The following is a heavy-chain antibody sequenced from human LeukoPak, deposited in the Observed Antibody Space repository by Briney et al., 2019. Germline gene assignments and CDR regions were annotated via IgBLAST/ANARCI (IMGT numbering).Heavy chain of an antibody. CDR2: ISYDGSNK. Sequence: PGGSLRLSCAASGFTFSSYGMHWVRQAPGKGLEWVAVISYDGSNKYYADSVKGRFTISRDNSKNTLYLQMNSLRAEDTAVYYCARDREYGDYFDYWGQGTLVTASS. V-gene: IGHV3-30*03. CDR1: GFTFSSYG. D-gene: IGHD4-17*01. CDR3: ARDREYGDYFDY. J-gene: IGHJ4*02.